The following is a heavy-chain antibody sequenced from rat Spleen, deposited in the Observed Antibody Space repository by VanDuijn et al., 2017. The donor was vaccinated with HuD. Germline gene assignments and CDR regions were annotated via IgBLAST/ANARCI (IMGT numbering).Heavy chain of an antibody. Sequence: EVQLVESGGGLVQPGRSMKLSCAASGFTFSHFGMAWVRQAPKKGLEWVASISSGGGGIYYLDSVKGRFTISRDNAKSTLYLQMDSLRSEDTATYYCARHYGGYSEYVMDAWGQGASVTVSS. D-gene: IGHD1-11*01. CDR3: ARHYGGYSEYVMDA. CDR1: GFTFSHFG. V-gene: IGHV5-25*01. J-gene: IGHJ4*01. CDR2: ISSGGGGI.